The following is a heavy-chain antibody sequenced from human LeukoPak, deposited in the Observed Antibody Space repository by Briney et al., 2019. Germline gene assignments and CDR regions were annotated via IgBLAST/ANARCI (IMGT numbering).Heavy chain of an antibody. D-gene: IGHD6-6*01. Sequence: PGGSLRLSCAASGFTFDDYAMHWVRQVPGKGLEWFSGISWNSGNIEYADSVKGRFTISRDNAKKSLFLQMNSLRAEDTALYYCARDPSYSSSSPYFDYWGQGVLVTVSS. J-gene: IGHJ4*02. CDR1: GFTFDDYA. CDR3: ARDPSYSSSSPYFDY. V-gene: IGHV3-9*01. CDR2: ISWNSGNI.